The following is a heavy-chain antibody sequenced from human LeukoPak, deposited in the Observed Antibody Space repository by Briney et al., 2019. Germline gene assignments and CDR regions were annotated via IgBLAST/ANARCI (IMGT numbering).Heavy chain of an antibody. CDR3: AKGIAVADLFDY. J-gene: IGHJ4*02. V-gene: IGHV3-7*03. CDR2: IKQDGSET. Sequence: GGSLRLSCAASRFTLSNYWMSWVRQAPGKGLEWVANIKQDGSETYYVDSVKGRFTISRDNAKNSLSLQMNSLRAEDTAVYYCAKGIAVADLFDYWGQGTLVTVSS. D-gene: IGHD6-19*01. CDR1: RFTLSNYW.